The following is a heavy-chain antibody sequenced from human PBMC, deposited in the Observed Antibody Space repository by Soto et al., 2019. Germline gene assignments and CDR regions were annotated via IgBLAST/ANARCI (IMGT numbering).Heavy chain of an antibody. CDR1: GGSFSGYY. J-gene: IGHJ5*02. CDR2: INHSRST. Sequence: QVKLQQWGAGLLRPSETLSLTCALYGGSFSGYYWAWIHQPPGKGLEFIGEINHSRSTNYNPSLKSRVTISADTSKNQFSLKLSSVTAADTAVYYCAFEYCSSSKCLGRVFDPWSQGILVTVSS. CDR3: AFEYCSSSKCLGRVFDP. D-gene: IGHD2-2*01. V-gene: IGHV4-34*01.